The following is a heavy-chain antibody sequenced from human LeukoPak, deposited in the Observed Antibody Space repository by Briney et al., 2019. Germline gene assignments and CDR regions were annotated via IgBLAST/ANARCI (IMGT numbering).Heavy chain of an antibody. D-gene: IGHD6-13*01. CDR2: VNPNSGGT. V-gene: IGHV1-2*02. CDR3: ARDRLLSSSWYQPIFDAFDT. CDR1: GYTFTGYY. Sequence: ASVKVSCKASGYTFTGYYMHWVRQAPGQGLEWMGWVNPNSGGTNYAQKFQGRVTMTRDTSISTAHMELSRLRSDDTAVYYCARDRLLSSSWYQPIFDAFDTWGQGTMVTVSS. J-gene: IGHJ3*02.